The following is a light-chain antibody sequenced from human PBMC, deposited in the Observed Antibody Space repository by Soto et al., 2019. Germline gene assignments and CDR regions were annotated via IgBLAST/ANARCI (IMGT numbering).Light chain of an antibody. Sequence: EIVLTQSPGTLYFSQVERATLSFRAIQSVSSSYLAWYQQKPGQAPRLLIYGASSRATGIPDRFSGSGSGTDFTLTISRLEPEDFAVYYCQQYGSSPTWTFGQGAKVDIK. J-gene: IGKJ1*01. CDR2: GAS. CDR3: QQYGSSPTWT. V-gene: IGKV3-20*01. CDR1: QSVSSSY.